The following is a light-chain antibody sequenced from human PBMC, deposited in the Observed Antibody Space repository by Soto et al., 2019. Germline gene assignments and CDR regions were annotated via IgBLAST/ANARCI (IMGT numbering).Light chain of an antibody. Sequence: EIVLTQSPGTLSLSPGERATLSCRASQSVSGTYLAWYQQRPGQAPKVLIYGASSRAADIPDRFSGSGSGTDFTLTISRLEPEDFAVYYCQQYGASPFNFGPGTKVDIK. J-gene: IGKJ3*01. CDR2: GAS. CDR3: QQYGASPFN. V-gene: IGKV3-20*01. CDR1: QSVSGTY.